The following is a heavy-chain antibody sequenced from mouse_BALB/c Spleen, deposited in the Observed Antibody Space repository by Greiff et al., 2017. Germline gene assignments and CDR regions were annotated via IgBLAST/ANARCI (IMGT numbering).Heavy chain of an antibody. Sequence: QVQLQQSGAELVRPGTSVKVSCKASGYAFTNYLIEWVKQRPGQGLEWIGVINPGSGGTNYNEKFKGKATLTADKSSSTAYMHLSSLTSDDSAVYFCARWVLYAMDYWGQGTSVTVSS. CDR2: INPGSGGT. CDR1: GYAFTNYL. J-gene: IGHJ4*01. V-gene: IGHV1-54*01. CDR3: ARWVLYAMDY.